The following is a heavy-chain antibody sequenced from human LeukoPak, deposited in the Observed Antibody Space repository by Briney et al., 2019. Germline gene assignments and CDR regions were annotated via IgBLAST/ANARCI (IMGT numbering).Heavy chain of an antibody. J-gene: IGHJ6*03. D-gene: IGHD3-3*01. Sequence: PGGSLSLSCAASGFTVSSNYMSWVRQAPGKGLEWVSVIYSGGSAYYADSVKGRFTISRDNSKNTLYLQMNSLRAEDTAVYYCASDFRVHYYYMDVWGKGTTVTVSS. CDR2: IYSGGSA. V-gene: IGHV3-66*02. CDR1: GFTVSSNY. CDR3: ASDFRVHYYYMDV.